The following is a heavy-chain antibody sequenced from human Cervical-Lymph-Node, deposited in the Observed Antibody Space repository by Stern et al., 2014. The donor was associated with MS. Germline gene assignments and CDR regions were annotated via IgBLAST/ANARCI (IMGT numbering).Heavy chain of an antibody. CDR2: IWYDGNKK. Sequence: VQLVESGGGVVQPGRSLRLSCAASGFTFSNYGMHWVRQAPGKGLEWLAVIWYDGNKKYDADSVKGRFTISRDNSKNTLFLQMSSLTAEDTALYSCARGNWNYEGMGYWGQGTLVTVSS. V-gene: IGHV3-33*01. D-gene: IGHD1-7*01. CDR1: GFTFSNYG. J-gene: IGHJ4*02. CDR3: ARGNWNYEGMGY.